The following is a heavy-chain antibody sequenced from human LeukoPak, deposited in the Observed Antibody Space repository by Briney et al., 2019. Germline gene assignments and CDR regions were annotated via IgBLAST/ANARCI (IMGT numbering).Heavy chain of an antibody. CDR2: INHSGST. CDR3: ASSRLYYDILPGYYKGNWFDP. Sequence: SETLSLTCAVYGGSFSGYYWSWIRQPPGKGLEWIGEINHSGSTNYNPSLKSRVTISVDTSKNQFSLKLSSVTAADTAVYSCASSRLYYDILPGYYKGNWFDPWGQGTLVTVSS. V-gene: IGHV4-34*01. J-gene: IGHJ5*02. CDR1: GGSFSGYY. D-gene: IGHD3-9*01.